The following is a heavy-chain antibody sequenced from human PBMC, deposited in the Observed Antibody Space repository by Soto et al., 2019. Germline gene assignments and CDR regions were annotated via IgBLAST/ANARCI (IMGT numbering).Heavy chain of an antibody. CDR2: INHSGGT. J-gene: IGHJ6*02. V-gene: IGHV4-34*01. CDR1: GGSFSGYY. Sequence: SETLSLTCAVYGGSFSGYYWSWIRQPPGKGLEWIGEINHSGGTNYNPSLKSRVTISLDTSKSHFSLKLSSVTAADTAVYYCARDLLPGTRPNYYYYYGMDVWGQGTTVTV. CDR3: ARDLLPGTRPNYYYYYGMDV. D-gene: IGHD1-7*01.